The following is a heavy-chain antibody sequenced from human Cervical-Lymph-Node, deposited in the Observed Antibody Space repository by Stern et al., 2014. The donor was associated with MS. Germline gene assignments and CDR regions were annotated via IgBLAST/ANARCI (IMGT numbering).Heavy chain of an antibody. J-gene: IGHJ6*02. CDR2: ISYDGSNK. CDR1: GFTFSSYG. Sequence: MQLVESGGGVVQPGRSLRLSCAASGFTFSSYGMHWVRQAPGKGLEGGAVISYDGSNKYYADSVKGRFTISRDNSKNTLYLQMNSLRAEDTAVYYCAKPKTTVTTNGMDVWGQGTTVTVSS. CDR3: AKPKTTVTTNGMDV. D-gene: IGHD4-17*01. V-gene: IGHV3-30*18.